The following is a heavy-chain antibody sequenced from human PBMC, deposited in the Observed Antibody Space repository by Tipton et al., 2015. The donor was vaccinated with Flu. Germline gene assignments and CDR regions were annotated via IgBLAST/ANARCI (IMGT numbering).Heavy chain of an antibody. Sequence: GSLRLSCTASGDSISPSYWTWIRQPPGKGLEWIGHIYYRGSTNYNPSLKSRVTISEDTPKNQFSLKLSSVTAAGTAVYYCARDRGDGYNDDAFDIWGQGAMVTVSS. V-gene: IGHV4-59*01. CDR2: IYYRGST. CDR3: ARDRGDGYNDDAFDI. CDR1: GDSISPSY. D-gene: IGHD5-24*01. J-gene: IGHJ3*02.